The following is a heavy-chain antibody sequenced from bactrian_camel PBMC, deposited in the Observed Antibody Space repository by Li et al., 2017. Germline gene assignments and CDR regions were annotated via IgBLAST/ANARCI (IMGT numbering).Heavy chain of an antibody. CDR3: AADLTGWTTYCSGGYCPFGY. CDR1: GFTFSNYW. CDR2: LDSEKRIT. J-gene: IGHJ6*01. D-gene: IGHD2*01. Sequence: QLVESGGGLVQPGGSLRLSCAASGFTFSNYWMLWVRQALGKEREGVASLDSEKRITYADSVKGRFTISKDNAWNTLYLQMNSLKTEDTAVYYCAADLTGWTTYCSGGYCPFGYWGQGTQVTVS. V-gene: IGHV3S6*01.